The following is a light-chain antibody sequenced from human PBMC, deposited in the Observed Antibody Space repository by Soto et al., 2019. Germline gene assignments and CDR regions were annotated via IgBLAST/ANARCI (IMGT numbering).Light chain of an antibody. CDR2: EVT. J-gene: IGLJ2*01. CDR3: SSYAGSNIVV. V-gene: IGLV2-8*01. CDR1: SSDVGGYNY. Sequence: QSVLTQPPSASGSPGQSVTISCTGTSSDVGGYNYVSWYQQHPGKVPKLMIYEVTKRPSGVPDRFSGSKSGNTASLTVSGLQAEDEDDYYCSSYAGSNIVVFGGGTKLTVL.